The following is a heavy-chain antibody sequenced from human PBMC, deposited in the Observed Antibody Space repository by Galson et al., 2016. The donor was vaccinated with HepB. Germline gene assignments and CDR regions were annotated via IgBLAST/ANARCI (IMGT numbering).Heavy chain of an antibody. J-gene: IGHJ6*02. CDR1: GFTFSSYA. V-gene: IGHV3-23*01. CDR2: IDSSGHST. CDR3: AKAATPVFYYHGMDV. Sequence: SLRLSCAASGFTFSSYAMTWVRQAPGKGLEWVSAIDSSGHSTYYTDSVTGRFTLSRDNSKNTLYLQMNSLRYEDTAVYYCAKAATPVFYYHGMDVWGQGTTVTVSS.